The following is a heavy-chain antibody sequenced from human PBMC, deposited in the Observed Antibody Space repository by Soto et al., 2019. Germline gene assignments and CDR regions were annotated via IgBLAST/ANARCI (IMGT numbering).Heavy chain of an antibody. V-gene: IGHV3-21*01. Sequence: EVQLVESGGGLVKPGGSLRLSCAASVFTFSSFNMDWVRQAPGKGLEWVSSISITGNYKYYADSLKGRFTISRDNAQNLLFLQMDSLRPEDTAVYYCASRRLGYCTGGTCPEFWGQGTLVTVTS. CDR1: VFTFSSFN. D-gene: IGHD2-15*01. J-gene: IGHJ4*02. CDR2: ISITGNYK. CDR3: ASRRLGYCTGGTCPEF.